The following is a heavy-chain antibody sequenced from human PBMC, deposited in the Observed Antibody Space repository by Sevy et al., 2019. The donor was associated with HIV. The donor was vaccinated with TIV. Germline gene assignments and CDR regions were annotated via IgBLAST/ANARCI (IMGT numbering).Heavy chain of an antibody. D-gene: IGHD2-2*01. CDR1: GYTFTSYD. J-gene: IGHJ6*02. Sequence: ASLKVSCKASGYTFTSYDINWVRQATGQGLEWMGWMNPNSGNTGYAQKFQGRVTMTRNTSISTAYMELSSLRSEDTAVYYCARFLSTSYYYYSAIDVWGQGTTVTVSS. CDR3: ARFLSTSYYYYSAIDV. CDR2: MNPNSGNT. V-gene: IGHV1-8*01.